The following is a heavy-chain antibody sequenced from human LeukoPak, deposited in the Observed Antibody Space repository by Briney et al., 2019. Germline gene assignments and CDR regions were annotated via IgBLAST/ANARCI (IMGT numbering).Heavy chain of an antibody. V-gene: IGHV3-48*03. Sequence: PGGSLRLSCAASGFTFSSYEMNWVRQAPGKGLEWVSYISSSGSTIYYADSVKGRFTISRDNAKNSLYLQMNSLRAEDTAVYYCARVGLRAMVWSFDYWGQGTLVTVSS. D-gene: IGHD5-18*01. CDR1: GFTFSSYE. J-gene: IGHJ4*02. CDR3: ARVGLRAMVWSFDY. CDR2: ISSSGSTI.